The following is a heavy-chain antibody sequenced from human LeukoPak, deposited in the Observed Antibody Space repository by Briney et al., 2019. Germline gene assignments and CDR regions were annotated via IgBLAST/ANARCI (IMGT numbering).Heavy chain of an antibody. CDR2: ISYDGSNK. CDR1: GFTFSSYG. V-gene: IGHV3-30*03. D-gene: IGHD3-22*01. J-gene: IGHJ4*02. Sequence: LTGRSLRLSCAASGFTFSSYGMHWVRQAPGKGLEWVAVISYDGSNKYYADSVKGRFTISRDNAKNSLYLQMNSLRAEDTAVYYCARAYYYDSSGYQTVSHDYWGQGTLVTVSS. CDR3: ARAYYYDSSGYQTVSHDY.